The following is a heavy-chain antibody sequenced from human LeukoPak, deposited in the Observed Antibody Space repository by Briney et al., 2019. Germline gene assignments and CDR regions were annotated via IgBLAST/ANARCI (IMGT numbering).Heavy chain of an antibody. Sequence: PGGSLRLSCAASGFTFSSYAMSWVRQAPGKGLEWVSAISGSGGSTYYADSVKGRFTISRDNAKNSLYLQMNSLRAEDTAVYYCARDHNPIGGDLYYFDYWGQGTLVTVSS. CDR2: ISGSGGST. CDR1: GFTFSSYA. D-gene: IGHD2-21*02. CDR3: ARDHNPIGGDLYYFDY. J-gene: IGHJ4*02. V-gene: IGHV3-23*01.